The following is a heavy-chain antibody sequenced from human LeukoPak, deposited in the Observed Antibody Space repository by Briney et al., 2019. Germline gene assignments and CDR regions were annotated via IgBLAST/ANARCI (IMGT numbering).Heavy chain of an antibody. CDR3: AKEGDSSGHIDY. Sequence: GGSLRLSCAASGFTFSSYAMNWIRQAPGKGLEWVSSISSSGTYIYYADSVKGRFTISRDNSKNTLYLQMNSLRAEDTAVYYCAKEGDSSGHIDYWGQGTLVTVSS. CDR2: ISSSGTYI. CDR1: GFTFSSYA. V-gene: IGHV3-23*01. J-gene: IGHJ4*02. D-gene: IGHD3-22*01.